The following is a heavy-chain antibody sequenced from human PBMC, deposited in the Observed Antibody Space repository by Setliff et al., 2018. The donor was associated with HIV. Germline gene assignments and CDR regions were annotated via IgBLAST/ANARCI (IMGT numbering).Heavy chain of an antibody. J-gene: IGHJ4*02. D-gene: IGHD3-3*01. Sequence: SETLSLTCAVHPASSSSYYLTWIRQPPGKGLEWVGDINHSGSTNYNSSLNSRVTISVDTSQTQFSLNLTSVTAADTAVYYCVTVYYNFWSGYRGFFEYRGQGRTVTVSS. CDR3: VTVYYNFWSGYRGFFEY. V-gene: IGHV4-34*01. CDR1: PASSSSYY. CDR2: INHSGST.